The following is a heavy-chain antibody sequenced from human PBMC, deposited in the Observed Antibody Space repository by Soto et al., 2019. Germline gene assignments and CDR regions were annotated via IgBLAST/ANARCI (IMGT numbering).Heavy chain of an antibody. D-gene: IGHD2-2*01. Sequence: GGSLSLSCAAAGFTLSSYAMHWVRQAPGKGLECVAVISYDGSNKYYADSVQRRFTNSRDNSKNTLYLQMNSLRAEDTAVYYCAGSGRRYCSSNSCYLNWFDPWGQGTLVTVSS. J-gene: IGHJ5*02. CDR1: GFTLSSYA. CDR2: ISYDGSNK. CDR3: AGSGRRYCSSNSCYLNWFDP. V-gene: IGHV3-30-3*01.